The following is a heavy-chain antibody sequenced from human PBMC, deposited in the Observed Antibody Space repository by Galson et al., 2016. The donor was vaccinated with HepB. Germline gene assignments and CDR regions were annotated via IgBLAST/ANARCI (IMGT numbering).Heavy chain of an antibody. CDR1: GFTFSIYD. CDR3: ARGKSLLTMPWNYGLDV. J-gene: IGHJ6*04. CDR2: IETAGDT. Sequence: SLRLSCAASGFTFSIYDMHWVRQAPGKGLEWVSAIETAGDTYYPDSVKGRFTISRENAKNSLYLQMNSLRAGDTAVYYCARGKSLLTMPWNYGLDVWGKGTTVSVSS. V-gene: IGHV3-13*01. D-gene: IGHD4/OR15-4a*01.